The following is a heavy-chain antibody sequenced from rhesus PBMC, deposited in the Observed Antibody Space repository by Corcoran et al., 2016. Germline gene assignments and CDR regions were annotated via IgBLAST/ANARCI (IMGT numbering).Heavy chain of an antibody. Sequence: QVQLQESGPGLLKPAAPPSLTCAVTVVSSSTYCWRGSCPPLWRGREWIGEINGNSRSTNNNPSPKSRVTISKDASKNQFSLKLSSVTAADTAVYYCARDNTVTTLGLDSWGQGVVVTVSS. CDR3: ARDNTVTTLGLDS. CDR2: INGNSRST. D-gene: IGHD4-23*01. J-gene: IGHJ6*01. CDR1: VVSSSTYC. V-gene: IGHV4-80*01.